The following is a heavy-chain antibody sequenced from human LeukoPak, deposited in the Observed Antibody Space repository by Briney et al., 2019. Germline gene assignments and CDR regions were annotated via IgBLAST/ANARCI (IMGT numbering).Heavy chain of an antibody. J-gene: IGHJ6*03. CDR3: ARCSSTYYYYMDV. Sequence: ASVKVSCKASGYTFTGYYMHWVRQAPGQGLEWMGWINPNSGGTNYAQKFQGRVTMTRDTSISTAYMELSRLRSEDTAVYYCARCSSTYYYYMDVWGKGTTVTVSS. CDR2: INPNSGGT. V-gene: IGHV1-2*02. CDR1: GYTFTGYY. D-gene: IGHD2-2*01.